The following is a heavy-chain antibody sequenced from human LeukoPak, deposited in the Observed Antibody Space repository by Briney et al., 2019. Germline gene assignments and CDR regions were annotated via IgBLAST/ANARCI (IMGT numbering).Heavy chain of an antibody. Sequence: GGSLRLFCAASGFTFSSYAMHWVRQAPGKGLEWVAVISYDGSNKYYADSVKGRFTISRDNSKTTLYLQMNSLRTEDTAVYYCARVDTAMVIDYWGQGTLVTVSS. V-gene: IGHV3-30-3*01. CDR3: ARVDTAMVIDY. CDR1: GFTFSSYA. J-gene: IGHJ4*02. D-gene: IGHD5-18*01. CDR2: ISYDGSNK.